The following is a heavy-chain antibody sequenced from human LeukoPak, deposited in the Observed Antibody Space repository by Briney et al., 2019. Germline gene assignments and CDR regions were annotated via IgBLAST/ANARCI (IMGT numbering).Heavy chain of an antibody. CDR2: ISSSSSYI. CDR1: GFTFSSYT. J-gene: IGHJ4*02. Sequence: GGSLRLSCAASGFTFSSYTMNWVRQAPGKGLEWVSSISSSSSYIFDADSVKGRFTISRDNAKNSLYLQMNSLRAEDTAVYYCARGRNDYGSGSYYQIYPFDYWGQGTLVTVSS. D-gene: IGHD3-10*01. CDR3: ARGRNDYGSGSYYQIYPFDY. V-gene: IGHV3-21*01.